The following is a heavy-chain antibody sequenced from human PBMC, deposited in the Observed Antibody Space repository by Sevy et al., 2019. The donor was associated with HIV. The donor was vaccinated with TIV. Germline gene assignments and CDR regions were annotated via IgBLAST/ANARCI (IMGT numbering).Heavy chain of an antibody. D-gene: IGHD2-2*01. CDR2: IYYSGST. J-gene: IGHJ6*02. V-gene: IGHV4-31*03. CDR3: ARLLCGSSTSCYPHYYYGLDV. CDR1: GGSISSGGYY. Sequence: SETLSLTCTVSGGSISSGGYYWSWIRQHPGKGLEWIGYIYYSGSTYYNPSLKSRVTISVDTSKNQFSLKLSSVAAAVTAVYYCARLLCGSSTSCYPHYYYGLDVWGQGTTVTVSS.